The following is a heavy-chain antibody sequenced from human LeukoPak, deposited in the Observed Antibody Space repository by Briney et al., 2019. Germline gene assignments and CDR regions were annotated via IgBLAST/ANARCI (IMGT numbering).Heavy chain of an antibody. V-gene: IGHV3-23*01. CDR1: GFTFSTYD. Sequence: GGSLRLSCAASGFTFSTYDMSWVRQAPTKGLEWVSAIGGDGGTTYADSVKGRFTISRGNSKNTLYLQMNSLRAEDTAIYYCAKTIPYWYFDLWGHGTLVTVSS. CDR2: IGGDGGTT. CDR3: AKTIPYWYFDL. J-gene: IGHJ2*01. D-gene: IGHD5-24*01.